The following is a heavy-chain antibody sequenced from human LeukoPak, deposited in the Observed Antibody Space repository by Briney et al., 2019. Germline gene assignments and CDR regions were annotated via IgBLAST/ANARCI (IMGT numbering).Heavy chain of an antibody. Sequence: SETLSLTCTVSGGSISSHYWSWIRQPPGKGLEWIGYIYYSGSTNYNPSLKSRVTISVDTSKNQFSLKLSSVTAADTAVYYCARGYYDSSGYYYFDYWGQGTLVTVSS. CDR1: GGSISSHY. V-gene: IGHV4-59*11. J-gene: IGHJ4*02. CDR3: ARGYYDSSGYYYFDY. D-gene: IGHD3-22*01. CDR2: IYYSGST.